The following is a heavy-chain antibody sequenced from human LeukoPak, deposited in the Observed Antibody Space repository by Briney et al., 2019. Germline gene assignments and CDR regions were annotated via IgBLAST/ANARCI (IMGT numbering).Heavy chain of an antibody. Sequence: GASVKVSCKASGYTFTSHFMHWVRQATGQGLEWIGIINPRGGSTSYTQKFQGRVTMTRDTSTSTVYMELSSLRSEDTAVYYCARVKSYYYDTSDKDAFDIWGQGTMVTVSS. D-gene: IGHD3-22*01. CDR1: GYTFTSHF. CDR2: INPRGGST. J-gene: IGHJ3*02. CDR3: ARVKSYYYDTSDKDAFDI. V-gene: IGHV1-46*01.